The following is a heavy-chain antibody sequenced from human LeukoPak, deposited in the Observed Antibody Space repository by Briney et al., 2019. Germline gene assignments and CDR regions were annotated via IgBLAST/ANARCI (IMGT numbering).Heavy chain of an antibody. CDR1: GGSISSYY. Sequence: SETLSLTCTVSGGSISSYYWSWIRQPPGKGLEWIGYIYHSGSTNYNPSLKSRVTISVDTSKNQFSLKLSSVTAADTAVYYCARTGYSSSSFDYWGQGTLVTVSS. CDR2: IYHSGST. J-gene: IGHJ4*02. D-gene: IGHD6-6*01. V-gene: IGHV4-59*01. CDR3: ARTGYSSSSFDY.